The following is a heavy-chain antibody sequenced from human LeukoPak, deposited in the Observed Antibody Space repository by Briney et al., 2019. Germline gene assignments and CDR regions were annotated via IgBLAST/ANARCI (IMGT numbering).Heavy chain of an antibody. V-gene: IGHV3-9*01. J-gene: IGHJ4*02. CDR3: VKGVGVNKGCYFDH. CDR1: GFTFEDYA. CDR2: ISWNSRTI. D-gene: IGHD1-26*01. Sequence: GGSLRLSCAASGFTFEDYAMHWVRQAPGKGLEWVSTISWNSRTIGYADSVKGRFTISRDNAKNSLYLQMNSLTVEDRALYYCVKGVGVNKGCYFDHWGQGSLVTVSS.